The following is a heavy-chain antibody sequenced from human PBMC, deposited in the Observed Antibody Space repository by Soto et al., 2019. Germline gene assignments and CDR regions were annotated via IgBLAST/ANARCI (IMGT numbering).Heavy chain of an antibody. V-gene: IGHV3-21*01. Sequence: GGSLRLSCAASGFTFSSYSMNWVRQAPGKGLEWVSSISSSSSYIYYADSVKGRFTISRDNAKNSLYLQMNSLRAEDTAVYYCARGGKFGAAAGRDAFDIWGQGTMVTVSS. D-gene: IGHD6-13*01. CDR1: GFTFSSYS. CDR3: ARGGKFGAAAGRDAFDI. J-gene: IGHJ3*02. CDR2: ISSSSSYI.